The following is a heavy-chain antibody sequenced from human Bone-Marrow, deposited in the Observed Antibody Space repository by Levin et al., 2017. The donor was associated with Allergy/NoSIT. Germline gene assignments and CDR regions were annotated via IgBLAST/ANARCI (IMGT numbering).Heavy chain of an antibody. D-gene: IGHD1-7*01. CDR2: INHSGST. CDR3: ARGLPSQGGSGTCDP. CDR1: GGSFSGYY. V-gene: IGHV4-34*01. J-gene: IGHJ5*02. Sequence: SQTLSLTCAVYGGSFSGYYWSWIRQPPGKGLEWIGEINHSGSTNYNPSLKSRVTISVDTSKNQFSLKLSSVTAADTAVYYCARGLPSQGGSGTCDPWGQGTLVTVSS.